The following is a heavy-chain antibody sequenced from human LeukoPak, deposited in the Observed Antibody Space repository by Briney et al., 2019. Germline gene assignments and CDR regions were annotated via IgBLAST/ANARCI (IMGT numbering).Heavy chain of an antibody. D-gene: IGHD6-13*01. Sequence: PGGSLRLSCEGSAFIFSGHWMNWVRQTPGKGLEWVASIKEDGSDRQYVDSVKGRFSISRDNTKGSLFLQLNSLRAEDTAVYYCARLRPITAVGSVYYHSMDVWGQGTTVTVSS. CDR3: ARLRPITAVGSVYYHSMDV. V-gene: IGHV3-7*03. CDR2: IKEDGSDR. J-gene: IGHJ6*02. CDR1: AFIFSGHW.